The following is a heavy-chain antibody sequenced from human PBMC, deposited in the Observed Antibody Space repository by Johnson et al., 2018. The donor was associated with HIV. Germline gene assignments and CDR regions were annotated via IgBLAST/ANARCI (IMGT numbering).Heavy chain of an antibody. Sequence: QVQLVESGGGVVQPGGSLRLSCAASGFTFSSYGMHWVRQAPGKGLEWVAFIRYDGSNKYYADSVTGRFTISRDNSKNTLYLQMNSLRAEDTAVYYCAREDQDAFDIWGQGTMVTVSS. CDR3: AREDQDAFDI. CDR1: GFTFSSYG. J-gene: IGHJ3*02. CDR2: IRYDGSNK. V-gene: IGHV3-30*02.